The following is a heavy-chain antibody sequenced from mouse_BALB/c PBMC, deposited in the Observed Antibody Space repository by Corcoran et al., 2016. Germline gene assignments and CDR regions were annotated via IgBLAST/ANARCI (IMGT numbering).Heavy chain of an antibody. J-gene: IGHJ2*01. V-gene: IGHV1-4*01. Sequence: QVQLQQSGAELARPGASVKMSCKASGYTFTSYTMHWVKQRPGQGLEWIGYINPSSGYTNYNQKFEDKATLTADKSSSTAYMQLSSLTSEDSAVYYCARNREWALDYWGQGTTLTVSS. CDR3: ARNREWALDY. CDR2: INPSSGYT. D-gene: IGHD1-3*01. CDR1: GYTFTSYT.